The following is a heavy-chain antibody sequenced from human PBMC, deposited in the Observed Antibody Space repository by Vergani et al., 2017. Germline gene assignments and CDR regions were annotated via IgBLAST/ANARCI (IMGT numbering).Heavy chain of an antibody. J-gene: IGHJ4*02. CDR3: TRSQEGYCSGGSCYSGDY. D-gene: IGHD2-15*01. Sequence: EVQLVESGGGLVQPGGSLKLSCAASGFTFSGSAMHWVRQASGKGLAWVGRIRSKANSYATAYAASVKGRFTISRDDSKNTAYLQMNSLKTEDTAVYYCTRSQEGYCSGGSCYSGDYWGQGTLVTVSS. CDR2: IRSKANSYAT. V-gene: IGHV3-73*02. CDR1: GFTFSGSA.